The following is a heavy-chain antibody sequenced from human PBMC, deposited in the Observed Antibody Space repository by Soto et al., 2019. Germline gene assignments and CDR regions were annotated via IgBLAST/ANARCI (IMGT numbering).Heavy chain of an antibody. CDR3: ARARSGGYTYGPGLDY. Sequence: ASVKVSCKVSGGSFSTYAINWLRQAPGQGLEWMGWINPYSGGTDFAQKFQGRVAMTGDTSINTAYLELGRLSSDDTAVYYCARARSGGYTYGPGLDYWGQGTLVTVSS. J-gene: IGHJ4*02. V-gene: IGHV1-2*02. CDR2: INPYSGGT. D-gene: IGHD5-18*01. CDR1: GGSFSTYA.